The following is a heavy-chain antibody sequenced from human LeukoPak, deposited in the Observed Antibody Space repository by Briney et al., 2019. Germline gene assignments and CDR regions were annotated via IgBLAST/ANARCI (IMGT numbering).Heavy chain of an antibody. Sequence: PSETLSLTCIVSGDSIRGSGYYWGWIRQPPGKGLEWIGSMFYGETTSYSPSLQGRVTISLDTSKNQFSPRLNSVTAADTAVYYCARLERSRMDGAQYWGQGTLVTVSS. J-gene: IGHJ4*02. D-gene: IGHD4/OR15-4a*01. CDR2: MFYGETT. CDR3: ARLERSRMDGAQY. CDR1: GDSIRGSGYY. V-gene: IGHV4-39*01.